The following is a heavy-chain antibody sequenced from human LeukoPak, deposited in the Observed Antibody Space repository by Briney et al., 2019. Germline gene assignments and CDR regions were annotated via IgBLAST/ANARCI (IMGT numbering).Heavy chain of an antibody. D-gene: IGHD3-9*01. J-gene: IGHJ5*02. CDR3: ARDADDILTGYWFDP. V-gene: IGHV1-18*04. CDR2: ISAYNGNT. Sequence: ASVKVSCKASGYTFTSYGISWVRQAPGQGLEWMGWISAYNGNTNYAQKLQGRVTVTTDTSTSTAYMELRSLRSDDTAVYYCARDADDILTGYWFDPWDQGTLVTVSS. CDR1: GYTFTSYG.